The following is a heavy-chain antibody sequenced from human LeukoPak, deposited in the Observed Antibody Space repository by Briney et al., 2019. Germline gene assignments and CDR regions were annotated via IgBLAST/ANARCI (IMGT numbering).Heavy chain of an antibody. V-gene: IGHV3-21*01. Sequence: PGGSLRLSCAASGFTFSSYSMNWVRQAPGKGLEWVSSISSSSSYIYYADSVKGRFTISRDNAKNSLYLQMNSLRAEDTAVYYCAREAAGSSSWYDYWGQGTLVTVSS. CDR3: AREAAGSSSWYDY. J-gene: IGHJ4*02. D-gene: IGHD6-13*01. CDR1: GFTFSSYS. CDR2: ISSSSSYI.